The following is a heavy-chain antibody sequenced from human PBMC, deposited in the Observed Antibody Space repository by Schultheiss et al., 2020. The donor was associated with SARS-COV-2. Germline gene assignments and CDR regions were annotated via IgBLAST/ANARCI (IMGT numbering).Heavy chain of an antibody. Sequence: GGSLRLSCAASGFTFSSYGMHWVRQAPGKGLEWVAVIWYDGSNKYYADSVKGRFTISRDNAKNSLYLQMNSLRAEDTAVYYCARAMRIVATMGYYYYYYMDVWGKGTTVTVSS. CDR2: IWYDGSNK. J-gene: IGHJ6*03. V-gene: IGHV3-33*01. CDR3: ARAMRIVATMGYYYYYYMDV. CDR1: GFTFSSYG. D-gene: IGHD5-12*01.